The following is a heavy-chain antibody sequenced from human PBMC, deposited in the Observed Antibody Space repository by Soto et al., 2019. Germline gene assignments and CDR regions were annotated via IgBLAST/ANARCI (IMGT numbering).Heavy chain of an antibody. CDR3: ARVYGEAAATWFDP. Sequence: EVQLVESGGGLVQPGGSLRLSCAASGFTFSSYEMNWVRQAPGKGLEWVSYISSSGSTIYYADSVKGRFTISRDNAKNSLYLQMNSLRAEDTAVYYCARVYGEAAATWFDPWGQGTLVTVSS. J-gene: IGHJ5*02. D-gene: IGHD6-13*01. CDR2: ISSSGSTI. CDR1: GFTFSSYE. V-gene: IGHV3-48*03.